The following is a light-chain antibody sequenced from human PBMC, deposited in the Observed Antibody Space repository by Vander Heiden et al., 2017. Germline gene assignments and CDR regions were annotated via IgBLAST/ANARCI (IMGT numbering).Light chain of an antibody. CDR2: TNN. CDR1: SSNIGSNT. V-gene: IGLV1-44*01. Sequence: QSVLTQPPSASGTPVQRVTISCSGSSSNIGSNTVNWYQQLPGTAPKLLIYTNNQRPSGVPDRFSGSKSGTSASLAISGLQSEDEADYYCAAWDDSLNAHYVFGTGTKVTVL. J-gene: IGLJ1*01. CDR3: AAWDDSLNAHYV.